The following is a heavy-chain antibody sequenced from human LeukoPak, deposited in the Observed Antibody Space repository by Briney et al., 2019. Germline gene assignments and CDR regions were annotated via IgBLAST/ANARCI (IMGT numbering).Heavy chain of an antibody. D-gene: IGHD1-1*01. V-gene: IGHV4-34*08. CDR1: GGTFSGYY. Sequence: PSETLSLTCAVYGGTFSGYYWTLIRQTPGKGLEWIGEISHTGLTGSNPSLKSRVTIFVDSSKKQFSLRMTSVTAADTGVYYCARVPDITARPCDTWGPGTLVTVSS. J-gene: IGHJ5*02. CDR3: ARVPDITARPCDT. CDR2: ISHTGLT.